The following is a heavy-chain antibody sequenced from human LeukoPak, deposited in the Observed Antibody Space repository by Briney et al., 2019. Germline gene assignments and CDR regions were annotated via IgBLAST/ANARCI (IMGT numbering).Heavy chain of an antibody. Sequence: PSETLSLTCAAYGGSFSGYYWSWIRQPPGKGLEWIGEINHSGSTNYNPSLKSRVTISVDTSKNQFSLKLSSVTAADTAVYYCARGNPFDYWGQGTLVTVSS. CDR2: INHSGST. V-gene: IGHV4-34*01. CDR3: ARGNPFDY. J-gene: IGHJ4*02. CDR1: GGSFSGYY.